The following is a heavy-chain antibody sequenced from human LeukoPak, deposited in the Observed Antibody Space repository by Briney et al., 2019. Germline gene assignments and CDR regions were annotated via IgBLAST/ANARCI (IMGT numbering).Heavy chain of an antibody. CDR2: IFGSGGT. D-gene: IGHD3-3*01. Sequence: SETLSLTCTVSGGSISSYYWSWIRQPAGKGLEWIGRIFGSGGTNYNSSLKSRVTMSADTSKNQFSLKLSSVTAADTAVYYCAREGITIFGVVIPYYMDVWGKGTTVTVSS. CDR1: GGSISSYY. CDR3: AREGITIFGVVIPYYMDV. V-gene: IGHV4-4*07. J-gene: IGHJ6*03.